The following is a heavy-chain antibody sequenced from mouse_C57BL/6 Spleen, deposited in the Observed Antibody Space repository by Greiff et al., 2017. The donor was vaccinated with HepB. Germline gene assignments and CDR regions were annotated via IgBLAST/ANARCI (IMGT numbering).Heavy chain of an antibody. J-gene: IGHJ2*01. CDR3: ARRDYYGSSWDY. D-gene: IGHD1-1*01. V-gene: IGHV1-55*01. CDR2: IYPGSGST. Sequence: VQLQQPGAELVKPGASVKMSCKASGYTFTSYWITWVKQRPGQGLEWIGDIYPGSGSTNYNEKFKSKATLTVDTSSSTAYMQLSSLTSEDSAVYYCARRDYYGSSWDYWGQGTTLTVSS. CDR1: GYTFTSYW.